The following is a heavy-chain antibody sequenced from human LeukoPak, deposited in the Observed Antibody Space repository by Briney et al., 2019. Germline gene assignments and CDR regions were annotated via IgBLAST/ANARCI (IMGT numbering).Heavy chain of an antibody. Sequence: PSETLSLTCAVSGYSISSGYYWGWIRQPPGKGLEWIGTIHHSGSTYYNPSLKSRVTISVDTSKNQFSLKLNSVTAADTAVYYCARVIGGWTKAPFDYWGQGTLATVSS. CDR3: ARVIGGWTKAPFDY. D-gene: IGHD6-19*01. J-gene: IGHJ4*02. CDR2: IHHSGST. V-gene: IGHV4-38-2*01. CDR1: GYSISSGYY.